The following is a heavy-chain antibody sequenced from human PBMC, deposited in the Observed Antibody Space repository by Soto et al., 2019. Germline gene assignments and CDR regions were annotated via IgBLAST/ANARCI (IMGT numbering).Heavy chain of an antibody. CDR3: ARVRRSGSKGSYYYMTV. CDR1: GYTITGYV. Sequence: ASVNGSCKAFGYTITGYVIHWVRQDPGQRLEWMGWINAGNGNTKYSQKYQGRVTITTDTSASTAYMALSSLRSADTDVYYCARVRRSGSKGSYYYMTVWGKGPTVPVS. D-gene: IGHD6-19*01. J-gene: IGHJ6*03. CDR2: INAGNGNT. V-gene: IGHV1-3*01.